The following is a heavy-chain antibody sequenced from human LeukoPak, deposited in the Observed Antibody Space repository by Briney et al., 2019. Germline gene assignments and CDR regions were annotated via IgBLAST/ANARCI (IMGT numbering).Heavy chain of an antibody. V-gene: IGHV3-23*01. D-gene: IGHD6-19*01. CDR1: GFTFSSYG. J-gene: IGHJ4*02. CDR3: AKSVAATGDPVNY. CDR2: ISGRGGST. Sequence: PGGSLRLSCAASGFTFSSYGMHWVRQAPGKGLEWVSNISGRGGSTYYAGSVKGRFTISRDNSKNTLYLQMNSLRAEDTAVYYCAKSVAATGDPVNYWGQGTLVIVSA.